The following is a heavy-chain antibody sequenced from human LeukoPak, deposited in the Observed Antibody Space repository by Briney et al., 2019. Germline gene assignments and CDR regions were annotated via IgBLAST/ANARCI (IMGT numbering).Heavy chain of an antibody. J-gene: IGHJ4*02. CDR1: GCTFSSYA. Sequence: ASVKVSCKASGCTFSSYAISWVRQAPGQGLEWMGRIIPILGIANYAQKFQGRVTITADKSTSTAYMELSSLRSEDTAVYYCARGTFSGQLAYWGQGTLVTVSS. D-gene: IGHD6-6*01. CDR2: IIPILGIA. V-gene: IGHV1-69*04. CDR3: ARGTFSGQLAY.